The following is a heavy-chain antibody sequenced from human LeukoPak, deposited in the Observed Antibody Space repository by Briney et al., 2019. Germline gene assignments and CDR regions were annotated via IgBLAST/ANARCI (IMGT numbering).Heavy chain of an antibody. Sequence: SETLSLTCTVSNDSISIYYWSWIRQPAGKGLERIGRFSTSGSSNYNPSLKSRVTISVDKSKNQFSLRLSSVPAADTAVYYCARGHFLRADFWSGFRRPNFYYYMDVWGKGTTVTVSS. D-gene: IGHD3-3*01. CDR2: FSTSGSS. CDR1: NDSISIYY. CDR3: ARGHFLRADFWSGFRRPNFYYYMDV. V-gene: IGHV4-4*07. J-gene: IGHJ6*03.